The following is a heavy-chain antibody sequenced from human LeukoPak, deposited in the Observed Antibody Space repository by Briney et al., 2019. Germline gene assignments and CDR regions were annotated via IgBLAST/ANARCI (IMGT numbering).Heavy chain of an antibody. V-gene: IGHV4-30-2*01. CDR3: ARGPIVTYYYGSGYFDY. D-gene: IGHD3-10*01. CDR1: GGSISSGGYS. J-gene: IGHJ4*02. Sequence: PSQTLSLTCAVSGGSISSGGYSWSWIRQPPGKGLEWIGYIYHSGSTYYNPSLKSQVTISVDRSKNQFSLKLSSVTAADTAVYYCARGPIVTYYYGSGYFDYWGQGTLVTVSS. CDR2: IYHSGST.